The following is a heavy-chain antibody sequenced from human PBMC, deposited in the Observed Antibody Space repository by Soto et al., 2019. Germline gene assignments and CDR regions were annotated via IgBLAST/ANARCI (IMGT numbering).Heavy chain of an antibody. V-gene: IGHV3-30-3*01. D-gene: IGHD2-2*01. J-gene: IGHJ4*02. CDR3: ARGPSSLTRFDY. CDR2: ISYDGSNE. CDR1: GFTFSSYA. Sequence: PGGSLRLSCAASGFTFSSYAMHWVRQAPGKGLEWVAVISYDGSNEYYADSVKGRSTISRDNSKNTLYLQMSSLRAEDTAVYYCARGPSSLTRFDYWGQGTLVTVSS.